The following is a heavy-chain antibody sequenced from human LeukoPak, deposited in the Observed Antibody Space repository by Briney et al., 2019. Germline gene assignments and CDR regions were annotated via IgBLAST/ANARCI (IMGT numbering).Heavy chain of an antibody. CDR2: IIPIFGTA. J-gene: IGHJ4*02. CDR1: GGTFSSYA. D-gene: IGHD4/OR15-4a*01. CDR3: ARVVMGAHFDY. Sequence: SVKVSCKASGGTFSSYAISWVRQAPGQGVEWMGGIIPIFGTANDAQKFQGRVTITADESTSTAYMELSSLRSEDTAVYYCARVVMGAHFDYWGQGTLVTVSS. V-gene: IGHV1-69*13.